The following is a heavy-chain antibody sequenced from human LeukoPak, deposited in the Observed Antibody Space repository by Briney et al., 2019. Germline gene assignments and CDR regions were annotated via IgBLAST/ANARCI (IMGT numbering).Heavy chain of an antibody. CDR1: GDSINSLDL. Sequence: PSGTLSLTCTVSGDSINSLDLWSWIRQPPGKGLEWIGEISYSGNTYYNPSLKSRVTISKDTSKNQFSLKLNSVTASETAVYYCARRSPLMAVVTAHYYDYWGPGTLVIVSS. D-gene: IGHD2-21*02. V-gene: IGHV4-4*02. CDR3: ARRSPLMAVVTAHYYDY. CDR2: ISYSGNT. J-gene: IGHJ4*02.